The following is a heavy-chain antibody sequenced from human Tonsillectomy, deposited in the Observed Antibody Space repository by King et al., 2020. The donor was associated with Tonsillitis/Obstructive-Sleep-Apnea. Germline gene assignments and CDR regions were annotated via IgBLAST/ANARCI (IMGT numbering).Heavy chain of an antibody. CDR2: ISYDGSDK. D-gene: IGHD3-3*01. V-gene: IGHV3-30*01. Sequence: VQLVESGGGVVQPGRSLRLSCSASGLPFRSYAMHWVRQAPGKGLEWLAVISYDGSDKYYADSVKGRFPISSDNSWNTLFLQMNSLRAEETAVYCCAREGAREREGLYEHWFDPWGPGTVVTVSS. CDR3: AREGAREREGLYEHWFDP. CDR1: GLPFRSYA. J-gene: IGHJ5*02.